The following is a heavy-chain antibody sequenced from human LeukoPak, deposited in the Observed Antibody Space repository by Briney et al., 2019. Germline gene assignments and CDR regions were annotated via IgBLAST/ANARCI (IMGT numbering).Heavy chain of an antibody. Sequence: SETLSLTCAVSGGSMSTDNWWSWVRQSPGKGLEWIGEICHSVTTNYNPSLKSRVTISADKSKNHFSLKLTSVTDADTAVYYCARDGDVYVSGWYRGGYDYWGQGILVTVSS. CDR2: ICHSVTT. V-gene: IGHV4-4*02. D-gene: IGHD6-19*01. J-gene: IGHJ4*02. CDR1: GGSMSTDNW. CDR3: ARDGDVYVSGWYRGGYDY.